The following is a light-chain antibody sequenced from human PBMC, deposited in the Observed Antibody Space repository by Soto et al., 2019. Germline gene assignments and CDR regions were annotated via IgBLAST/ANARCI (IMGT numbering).Light chain of an antibody. CDR1: SSDVGGYNY. J-gene: IGLJ2*01. Sequence: QSALTQPASVSGSPGQSITISCTGTSSDVGGYNYVSWYQQHPGKAPKLMIYDVSNRPAGVSNRFSGSKSGNTAPLTISGLQAEDEADYYGSSFTSSTTPVFGGGTKLTVL. CDR2: DVS. V-gene: IGLV2-14*01. CDR3: SSFTSSTTPV.